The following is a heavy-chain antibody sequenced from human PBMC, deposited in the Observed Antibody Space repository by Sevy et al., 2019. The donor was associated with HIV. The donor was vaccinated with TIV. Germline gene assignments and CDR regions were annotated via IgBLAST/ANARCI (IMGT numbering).Heavy chain of an antibody. D-gene: IGHD3-22*01. CDR3: AKEGGSHYDTSGSFDD. CDR2: FDPEDGDPEDGKT. Sequence: ASVKVSCKVSGYTLTQFSMHWVRQAPGKGLEWMTTFDPEDGDPEDGKTIYAQKFLGRVTMTEDTSTDTAYMELSSLRSDDTAVFYCAKEGGSHYDTSGSFDDWGQGTRVTVSS. J-gene: IGHJ4*02. CDR1: GYTLTQFS. V-gene: IGHV1-24*01.